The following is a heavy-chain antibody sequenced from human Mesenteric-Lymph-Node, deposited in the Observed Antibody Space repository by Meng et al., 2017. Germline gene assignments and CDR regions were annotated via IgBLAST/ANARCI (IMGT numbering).Heavy chain of an antibody. V-gene: IGHV4-31*03. J-gene: IGHJ6*02. CDR3: ARGAPRGDILTGHQYYYYYYGMDV. CDR2: IYYRGNT. CDR1: GGSINSGDYY. D-gene: IGHD3-9*01. Sequence: SETLSLTCIVSGGSINSGDYYWSWIRQLPGKGLEWIGYIYYRGNTYYNPSLKSRVSISLDTSEKQFSLKLSSVTAADTAVYYCARGAPRGDILTGHQYYYYYYGMDVWGQGTTVTVSS.